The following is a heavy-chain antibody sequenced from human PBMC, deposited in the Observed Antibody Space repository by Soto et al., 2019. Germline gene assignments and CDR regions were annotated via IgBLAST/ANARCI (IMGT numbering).Heavy chain of an antibody. V-gene: IGHV1-69*01. CDR1: GGTFSSYA. D-gene: IGHD2-15*01. J-gene: IGHJ4*02. Sequence: QVQQVRSGAEVKKPGSSVKVSCKASGGTFSSYAISWVRQAPGQGLEWMGGIILICGTANYAQKCQGRVTITAKEATSTGYMELSSLRPEDMAVYYCARDQGPYCSGGSCYYPFDYWGQGTLVTVSS. CDR2: IILICGTA. CDR3: ARDQGPYCSGGSCYYPFDY.